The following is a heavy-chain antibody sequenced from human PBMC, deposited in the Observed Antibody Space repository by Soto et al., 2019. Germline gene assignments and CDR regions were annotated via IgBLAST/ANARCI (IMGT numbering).Heavy chain of an antibody. CDR1: GFTFSSYG. Sequence: QVQLVESGGGVVQPGRSLRLSCAASGFTFSSYGMHWVRQAPGKGLEWVAVIWYDGSNKYYADSVKGRFTISRDNSKNTLYLQMNSLRAEDTAVYYCARDALIRGWSSAVDYWGQGTLVTVSS. CDR2: IWYDGSNK. CDR3: ARDALIRGWSSAVDY. D-gene: IGHD6-19*01. V-gene: IGHV3-33*01. J-gene: IGHJ4*02.